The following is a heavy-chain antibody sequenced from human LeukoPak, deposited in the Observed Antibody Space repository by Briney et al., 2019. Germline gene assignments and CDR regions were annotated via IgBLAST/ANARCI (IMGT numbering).Heavy chain of an antibody. CDR3: ARGGHLQWELLNWYFDL. V-gene: IGHV3-48*01. CDR1: GFTFSSYS. D-gene: IGHD1-26*01. J-gene: IGHJ2*01. CDR2: ISSSSSTI. Sequence: PGGSLRLSCAASGFTFSSYSMNWVRQAPGKGLEWVSYISSSSSTIYYADSVKGRFTISRDNAKDSLYLQMNSLRAEVMAVYYCARGGHLQWELLNWYFDLWDRGTLVTVSS.